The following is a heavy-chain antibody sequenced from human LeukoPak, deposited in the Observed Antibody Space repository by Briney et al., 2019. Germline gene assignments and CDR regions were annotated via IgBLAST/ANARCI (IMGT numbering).Heavy chain of an antibody. CDR3: ARVVPRITLYRGEIPDAFDI. Sequence: TSETLSLTCVAYGGSFSGYYWSWIRQPPGKGLEWIGDVNHGRITNYNPSIESRVTISVDTSKTQFSLNLNSVTAADTAVYYCARVVPRITLYRGEIPDAFDIWGQGTMVTVSS. D-gene: IGHD3-10*01. V-gene: IGHV4-34*01. J-gene: IGHJ3*02. CDR2: VNHGRIT. CDR1: GGSFSGYY.